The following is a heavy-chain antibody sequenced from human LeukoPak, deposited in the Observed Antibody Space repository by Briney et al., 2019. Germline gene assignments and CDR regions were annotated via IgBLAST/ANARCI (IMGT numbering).Heavy chain of an antibody. J-gene: IGHJ1*01. CDR3: ARHALFGGVILWDSQH. CDR2: IYYSGST. D-gene: IGHD3-16*01. Sequence: SETLSLTCTVSGGSISSSSYYWGWIRQPPGKGLEWIGSIYYSGSTYYNPSLKSRVTISVDTSKNQFSLKLSSVTAADTAVYYCARHALFGGVILWDSQHWGQGTLVTVSS. CDR1: GGSISSSSYY. V-gene: IGHV4-39*01.